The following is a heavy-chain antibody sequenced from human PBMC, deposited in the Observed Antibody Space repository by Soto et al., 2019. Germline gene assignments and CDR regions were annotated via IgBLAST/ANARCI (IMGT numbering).Heavy chain of an antibody. CDR3: ARGYCTTTICDPWFDP. J-gene: IGHJ5*02. Sequence: GESLKISCQASGYAFTSYWIAWVRQMPGKGLEWMGIIYPGDSETRYSPSFQGQVTISADKSITTAYLQWSSLKASDTATYFCARGYCTTTICDPWFDPWGQGTPVTVSS. V-gene: IGHV5-51*01. CDR1: GYAFTSYW. CDR2: IYPGDSET. D-gene: IGHD2-2*01.